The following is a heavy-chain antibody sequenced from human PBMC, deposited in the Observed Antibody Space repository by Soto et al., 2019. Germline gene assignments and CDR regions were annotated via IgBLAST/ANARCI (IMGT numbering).Heavy chain of an antibody. D-gene: IGHD3-10*01. J-gene: IGHJ4*02. V-gene: IGHV3-53*02. CDR2: ISSGGSK. CDR1: GFTVSSNY. Sequence: EVQMVETGGGLIQPGGSLRLSCAASGFTVSSNYMNWVRQAPGKGLEWISAISSGGSKYYADSVKGRFTISRDNSKNTLHLHMHSLRAEDTSVYYCAGCFYGSVCLDHWGQGTLVTVSS. CDR3: AGCFYGSVCLDH.